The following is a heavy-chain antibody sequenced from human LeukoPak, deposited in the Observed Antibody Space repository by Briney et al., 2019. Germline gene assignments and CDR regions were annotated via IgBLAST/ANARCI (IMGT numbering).Heavy chain of an antibody. Sequence: PGGSLRLSCAASGVPFNHYSLNWVRQPPGKGLEWISYISASGRTTYYADSVKGRFTISRDQATLYLHMDTLRSEDTALYYCASQSSSSSTRAPDFWGLGNLVTVSS. CDR1: GVPFNHYS. V-gene: IGHV3-48*01. D-gene: IGHD6-6*01. CDR3: ASQSSSSSTRAPDF. J-gene: IGHJ4*02. CDR2: ISASGRTT.